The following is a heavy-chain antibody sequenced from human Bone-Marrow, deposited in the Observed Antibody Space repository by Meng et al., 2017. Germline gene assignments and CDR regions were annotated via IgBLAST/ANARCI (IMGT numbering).Heavy chain of an antibody. V-gene: IGHV3-23*01. CDR3: VRDCCTDIGPIDS. CDR2: ISNGVENK. CDR1: GFTLANYG. D-gene: IGHD2-8*02. Sequence: GESLKISCRTSGFTLANYGMGWIRQAPGKGLEWVATISNGVENKHYADSVMGRFTVSRDNSKNTVYLRLASLTAEDTAVYYCVRDCCTDIGPIDSWGQGTVVTVSS. J-gene: IGHJ4*02.